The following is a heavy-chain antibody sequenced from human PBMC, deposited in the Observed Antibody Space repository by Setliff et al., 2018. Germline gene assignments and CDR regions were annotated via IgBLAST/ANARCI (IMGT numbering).Heavy chain of an antibody. CDR2: TIPIFGTT. CDR1: GGTFSSYG. CDR3: VREGVDSRPSTDYRYYMDV. V-gene: IGHV1-69*05. D-gene: IGHD3-22*01. J-gene: IGHJ6*03. Sequence: ASVKVSCKASGGTFSSYGISWVRQAPGQGLEWMGGTIPIFGTTDYAQKFRGRVTIITGESTSTAFMQLSSLRSEDTAVYYCVREGVDSRPSTDYRYYMDVWGKGTTVTVSS.